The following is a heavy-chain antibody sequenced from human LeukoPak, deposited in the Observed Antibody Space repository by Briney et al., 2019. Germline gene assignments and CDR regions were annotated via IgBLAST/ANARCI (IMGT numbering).Heavy chain of an antibody. CDR1: GGSISSSNW. V-gene: IGHV4-4*02. J-gene: IGHJ3*02. CDR2: IYHSGST. D-gene: IGHD1-26*01. Sequence: SGTLSLTCAVSGGSISSSNWWSWVRQPPGKGLEWIGEIYHSGSTNYNPSLKSRVTISVDKSKNQFSLKLSSVTAADTAVYYCAREGLVGATPYAFDIWGQGTMVTVSS. CDR3: AREGLVGATPYAFDI.